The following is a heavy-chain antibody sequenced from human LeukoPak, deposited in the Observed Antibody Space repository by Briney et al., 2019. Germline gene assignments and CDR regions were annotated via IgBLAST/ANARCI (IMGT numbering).Heavy chain of an antibody. J-gene: IGHJ4*02. CDR3: ARTAQYSSGYPYYFDY. Sequence: SVKVSCKASGGTFSSYAISWVRQAPGQGLEWMGRIIPIFGTANYAQKFQGRVTITTDESASTAYMELSSLRSEDTAVYYCARTAQYSSGYPYYFDYWGQGTLVTVSS. V-gene: IGHV1-69*05. CDR2: IIPIFGTA. D-gene: IGHD3-22*01. CDR1: GGTFSSYA.